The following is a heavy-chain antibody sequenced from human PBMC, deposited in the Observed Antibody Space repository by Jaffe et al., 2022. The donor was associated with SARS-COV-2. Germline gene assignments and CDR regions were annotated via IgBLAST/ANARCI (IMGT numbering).Heavy chain of an antibody. J-gene: IGHJ3*02. CDR2: INAGNGNT. CDR1: GYTFTSYA. D-gene: IGHD3-10*01. CDR3: ARDTPPYYGSGSPHAFDI. V-gene: IGHV1-3*01. Sequence: QVQLVQSGAEVKKPGASVKVSCKASGYTFTSYAMHWVRQAPGQRLEWMGWINAGNGNTKYSQKFQGRVTITRDTSASTAYMELSSLRSEDTAVYYCARDTPPYYGSGSPHAFDIWGQGTMVTVSS.